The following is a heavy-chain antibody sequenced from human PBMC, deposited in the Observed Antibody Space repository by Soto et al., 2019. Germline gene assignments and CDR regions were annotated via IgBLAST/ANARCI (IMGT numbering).Heavy chain of an antibody. CDR1: GGSISSGGYS. CDR2: IYHSGST. CDR3: ARGDTAMTGGAFDI. D-gene: IGHD5-18*01. V-gene: IGHV4-30-2*01. Sequence: LSLTCAVSGGSISSGGYSWSWIRQPPGKGLEWIGYIYHSGSTYYNPSLKSRVTISVDRSKNQFSLKLSSVTAADTAVYYCARGDTAMTGGAFDIWGQGTMVTVSS. J-gene: IGHJ3*02.